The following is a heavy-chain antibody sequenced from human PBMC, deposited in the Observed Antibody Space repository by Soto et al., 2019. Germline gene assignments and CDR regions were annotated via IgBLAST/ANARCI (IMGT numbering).Heavy chain of an antibody. CDR3: ATVATNSYNWLDP. D-gene: IGHD5-12*01. CDR1: GFTFSSYG. V-gene: IGHV3-33*01. Sequence: GSLRLSCAASGFTFSSYGMHWVRQAPGKGLEWVAVIWCDGSNKYYADSVKGRFTISRDNAKNTVYLQMNSLRAEDTAMYYCATVATNSYNWLDPWGQGTLVTVSS. CDR2: IWCDGSNK. J-gene: IGHJ5*02.